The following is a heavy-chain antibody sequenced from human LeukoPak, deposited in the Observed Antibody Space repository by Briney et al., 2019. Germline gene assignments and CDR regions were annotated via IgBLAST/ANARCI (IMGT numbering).Heavy chain of an antibody. CDR2: IYDSGAT. CDR1: GGSFSGYY. V-gene: IGHV4-34*01. CDR3: ARNGGNSDYDY. J-gene: IGHJ4*02. Sequence: NPSETLSLICAVYGGSFSGYYWSWIRQPPGKGLEWIGEIYDSGATNYNPSLKSRVTMLLDKSKNQFSLKLNSVTAADTAVYYCARNGGNSDYDYWGQGTLVTVSA. D-gene: IGHD4-23*01.